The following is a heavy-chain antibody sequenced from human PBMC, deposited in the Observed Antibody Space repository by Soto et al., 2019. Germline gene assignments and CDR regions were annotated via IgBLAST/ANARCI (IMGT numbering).Heavy chain of an antibody. J-gene: IGHJ4*01. CDR1: GLTVSRTQ. D-gene: IGHD2-15*01. CDR3: ASAREPEYICSIFFDY. Sequence: GGSLRLSCAVSGLTVSRTQMSWVRQAPGKGLQWVSVIYSAGSTYYANAVKGRFTISRDIAENKIFLELHGLTVDDTAVYYCASAREPEYICSIFFDYWGRGTVVTVSS. CDR2: IYSAGST. V-gene: IGHV3-53*01.